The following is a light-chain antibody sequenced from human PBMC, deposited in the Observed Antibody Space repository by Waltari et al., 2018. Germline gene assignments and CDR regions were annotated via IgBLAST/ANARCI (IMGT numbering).Light chain of an antibody. CDR2: YNN. V-gene: IGLV1-36*01. J-gene: IGLJ3*02. CDR3: ATWDDSLRGPV. Sequence: QPMLTQPPSLSGAPRQGVTISCSGSNSNIGPNAVIWYQHLPGQAPKRLIYYNNLVASGVSDRFSGSKSGTSASLAISRLQSDDEAHYYCATWDDSLRGPVFGGGTKLTVL. CDR1: NSNIGPNA.